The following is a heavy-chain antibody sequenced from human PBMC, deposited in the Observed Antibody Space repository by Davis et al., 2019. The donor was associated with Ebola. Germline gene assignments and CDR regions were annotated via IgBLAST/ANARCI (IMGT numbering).Heavy chain of an antibody. J-gene: IGHJ4*02. V-gene: IGHV1-2*04. D-gene: IGHD3-22*01. CDR3: ARAYYYDSSGSEDY. CDR1: GYTFTGYY. Sequence: AASVKVSCKASGYTFTGYYMHWVRQAPGQGLEWMGWINPNSGGTNYAQKFQGWVTMTRDTSISTAYMELSSLRSEDTAVYYCARAYYYDSSGSEDYWGQGTLVTVSS. CDR2: INPNSGGT.